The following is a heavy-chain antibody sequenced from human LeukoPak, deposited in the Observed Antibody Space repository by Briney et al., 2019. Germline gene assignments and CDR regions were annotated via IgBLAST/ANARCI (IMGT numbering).Heavy chain of an antibody. V-gene: IGHV4-39*07. Sequence: PSETLSLTCTVSGGSITSSSHHWGWIRQPPGKGLEWIGEINHSGSTNYNPSLKSRVTISVDTSKNQFSLKLSSVTAADTAVYYCARLLEPTMVRGRGSFDYWGQGTLVTVSS. CDR2: INHSGST. CDR1: GGSITSSSHH. D-gene: IGHD3-10*01. CDR3: ARLLEPTMVRGRGSFDY. J-gene: IGHJ4*02.